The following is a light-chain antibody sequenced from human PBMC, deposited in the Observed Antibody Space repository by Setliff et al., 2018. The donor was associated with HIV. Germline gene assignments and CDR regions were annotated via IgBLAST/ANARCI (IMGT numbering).Light chain of an antibody. J-gene: IGLJ1*01. CDR3: CSYAGSSIFYV. Sequence: QSVLTQPASVSGSPGQSITISCTGTSSDVGSYNFVSWYQQHPGKAPKLMIYEVSTRPSGDSDRFSGSKSGNTASLTISGLQADDEADYYCCSYAGSSIFYVFGSGTKVTVL. CDR1: SSDVGSYNF. V-gene: IGLV2-23*02. CDR2: EVS.